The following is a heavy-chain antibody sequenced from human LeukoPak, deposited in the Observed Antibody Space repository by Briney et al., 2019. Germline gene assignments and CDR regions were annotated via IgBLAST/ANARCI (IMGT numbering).Heavy chain of an antibody. J-gene: IGHJ4*02. V-gene: IGHV3-74*01. CDR2: INSDGSST. CDR1: GFTFSSYW. CDR3: ARATKRGYDPFDY. D-gene: IGHD5-12*01. Sequence: SGGSLRLSCAASGFTFSSYWMHWVRQAPGKGLVWVSRINSDGSSTSYADSVKGRFTISRDNAKNTLYLQMNSLRAEDTAVYYCARATKRGYDPFDYWGQGTLVTVSS.